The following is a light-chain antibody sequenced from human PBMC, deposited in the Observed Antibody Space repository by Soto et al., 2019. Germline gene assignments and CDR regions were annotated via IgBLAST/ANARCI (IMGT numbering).Light chain of an antibody. CDR3: QHVGSSPPVI. Sequence: EIVLTQSPATLSVSPGERATLSCRASQGISSLLAWYQQKPGQAPRLLIYAASTRAAGIPARFSGSGSGTDFTPTISSMQSEDFAVYFCQHVGSSPPVIFGQGTRLDVK. V-gene: IGKV3-15*01. CDR1: QGISSL. J-gene: IGKJ5*01. CDR2: AAS.